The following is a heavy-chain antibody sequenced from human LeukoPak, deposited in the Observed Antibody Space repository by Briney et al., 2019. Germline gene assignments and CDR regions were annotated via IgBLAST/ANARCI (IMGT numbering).Heavy chain of an antibody. CDR3: ARTAGGSYRLDY. CDR2: INPSGGST. CDR1: GYTFTYYY. J-gene: IGHJ4*02. V-gene: IGHV1-46*01. D-gene: IGHD2-15*01. Sequence: GASVEDPFKASGYTFTYYYIHWVRQAPGQGLEWMGIINPSGGSTSYAQKFQGRVTMTRDTSTSTVYMELSSLRSEDTAVYYCARTAGGSYRLDYWGREPWSTVSS.